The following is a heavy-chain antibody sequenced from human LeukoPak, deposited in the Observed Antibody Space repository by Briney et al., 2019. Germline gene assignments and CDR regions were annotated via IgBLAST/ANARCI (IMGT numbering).Heavy chain of an antibody. V-gene: IGHV3-43*02. CDR1: GLNFGDSA. CDR3: AKESGKFDY. CDR2: ISADGGST. J-gene: IGHJ4*02. Sequence: GGSLRLSCVASGLNFGDSAMHWVRQAPGKGLEWVSLISADGGSTFSSDSVKGRFSISRDNSKNSLYLQMDSLRSEDTAMYYCAKESGKFDYWGQGTLVAVSS.